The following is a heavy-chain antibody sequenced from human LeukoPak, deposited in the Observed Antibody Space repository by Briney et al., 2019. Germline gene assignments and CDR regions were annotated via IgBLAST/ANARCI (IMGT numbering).Heavy chain of an antibody. CDR2: ISDTGGST. J-gene: IGHJ4*02. V-gene: IGHV3-23*01. CDR3: VGEEWLVRDY. CDR1: GFTFSSHA. D-gene: IGHD6-19*01. Sequence: PGGSLRPSCAASGFTFSSHAMSWIRQAPGKGLEWVSAISDTGGSTYYADSVKGRYTISRDNSKNTLYLQMDSLRAEDTAVYYCVGEEWLVRDYWGQGTRVTVSS.